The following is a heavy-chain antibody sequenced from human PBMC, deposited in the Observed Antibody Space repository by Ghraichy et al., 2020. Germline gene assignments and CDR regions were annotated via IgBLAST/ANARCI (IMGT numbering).Heavy chain of an antibody. CDR1: GGSFSGYY. CDR3: ARGRSDYYYYGMDV. V-gene: IGHV4-34*01. Sequence: SETLSLTCAVYGGSFSGYYWSWIRQPPGKGLEWIGEINHSGSTNYNPSLKSRVTISVDTSKNQFSLKLSSVTAADTAVYYCARGRSDYYYYGMDVWGQGTTVTVSS. CDR2: INHSGST. J-gene: IGHJ6*02.